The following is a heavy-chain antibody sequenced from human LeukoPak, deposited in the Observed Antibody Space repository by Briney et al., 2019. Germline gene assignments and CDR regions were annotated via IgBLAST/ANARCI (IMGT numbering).Heavy chain of an antibody. V-gene: IGHV3-23*01. CDR1: GLTFSSSA. CDR2: ISGSGLDT. Sequence: AGSLRLSCAASGLTFSSSALSWVRQAPGKGLQWVSSISGSGLDTHCADSVKGRFTVSRDNSKNTLYLQMDSLRAEDTAIYYCTKDRGPDYTPLGSATHVYWGQGALVSVSS. CDR3: TKDRGPDYTPLGSATHVY. J-gene: IGHJ4*02. D-gene: IGHD4-11*01.